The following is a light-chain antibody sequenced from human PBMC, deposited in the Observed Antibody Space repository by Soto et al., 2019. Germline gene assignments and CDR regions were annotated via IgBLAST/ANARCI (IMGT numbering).Light chain of an antibody. CDR1: HDIGHS. V-gene: IGKV1-33*01. Sequence: IHMTLSASSLSASVGHRVTITCRTSHDIGHSLAWYQQKPGRAPKLLIYDASNLEAGVPSRFRGSASGTDSTFTISRLQPEDIATYYCQQYENLPTFGQGTRLEIK. CDR2: DAS. CDR3: QQYENLPT. J-gene: IGKJ5*01.